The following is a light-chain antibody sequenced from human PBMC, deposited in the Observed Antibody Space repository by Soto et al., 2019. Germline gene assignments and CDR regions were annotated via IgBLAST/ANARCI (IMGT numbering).Light chain of an antibody. CDR3: AAWDDSLNGHV. Sequence: SLLTQPPSASGTPGQRVTISCSGSSSNIGSNTVNWYQQLPGTAPKLLIYSNNQRPSGVPDRFSGSKSGTSASLAISGLQSEDEADYYCAAWDDSLNGHVFGTGTKVTVL. V-gene: IGLV1-44*01. CDR2: SNN. J-gene: IGLJ1*01. CDR1: SSNIGSNT.